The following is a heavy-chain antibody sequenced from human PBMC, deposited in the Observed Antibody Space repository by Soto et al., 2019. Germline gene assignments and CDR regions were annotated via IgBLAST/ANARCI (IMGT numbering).Heavy chain of an antibody. Sequence: ASVKVSCKASGYTFTSYGISWVRQAPGQGLEWMGWISAYNGNTNYAQKLQGRVTMTTDTSTSTAYMELRSLRSDDTAVYYCARDNDQKTTGPMIGFDIWGQGTMVNVSS. CDR2: ISAYNGNT. V-gene: IGHV1-18*01. CDR1: GYTFTSYG. D-gene: IGHD3-22*01. CDR3: ARDNDQKTTGPMIGFDI. J-gene: IGHJ3*02.